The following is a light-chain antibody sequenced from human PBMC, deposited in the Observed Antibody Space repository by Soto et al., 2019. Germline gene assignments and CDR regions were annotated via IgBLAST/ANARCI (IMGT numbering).Light chain of an antibody. J-gene: IGLJ1*01. CDR2: DDN. V-gene: IGLV3-21*02. CDR1: DIGSNS. CDR3: SSYTSSSTPV. Sequence: SYELTQPPSVSVAPGQTARITCGGDDIGSNSVHWYQQKPGQAPVLVVHDDNVRPSGVSNRFSGSKSGNTASLTISGLQAEDEADYYCSSYTSSSTPVFGTGTKLTVL.